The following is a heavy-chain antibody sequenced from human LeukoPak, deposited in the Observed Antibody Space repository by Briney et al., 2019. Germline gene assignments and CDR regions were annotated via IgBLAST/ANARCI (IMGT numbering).Heavy chain of an antibody. V-gene: IGHV1-58*02. Sequence: ASLKVSRKASGFTFTTSTMQWVRQARRQPLEWIGWIVVGSGNTNYAQKFQERVTITRDMSTSTAYMELSSLRSEDTDVYVCAAAYRYFYDRGGYFDYWGQGNLVTVSS. J-gene: IGHJ4*02. CDR1: GFTFTTST. CDR2: IVVGSGNT. D-gene: IGHD3-22*01. CDR3: AAAYRYFYDRGGYFDY.